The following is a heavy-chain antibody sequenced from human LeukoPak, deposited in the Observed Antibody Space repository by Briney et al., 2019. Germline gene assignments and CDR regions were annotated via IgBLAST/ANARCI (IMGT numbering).Heavy chain of an antibody. V-gene: IGHV1-2*02. D-gene: IGHD2-15*01. CDR2: INPNSGGT. Sequence: ASVKVSCKASGYTFTGYYMHWVRQAPGQGLEWMGWINPNSGGTKYQGRVTMTRDTSISTAYMELSRLRSDDTAVYYCARGDPSRHCSGGSCYSVELWFDYWGQGTLVTVSS. CDR1: GYTFTGYY. CDR3: ARGDPSRHCSGGSCYSVELWFDY. J-gene: IGHJ4*02.